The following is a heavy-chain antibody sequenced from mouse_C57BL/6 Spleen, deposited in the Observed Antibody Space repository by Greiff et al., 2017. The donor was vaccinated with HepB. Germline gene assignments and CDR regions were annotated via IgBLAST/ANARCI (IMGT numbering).Heavy chain of an antibody. V-gene: IGHV7-3*01. D-gene: IGHD1-1*01. CDR3: ARGFGYGSSYDWYFDV. J-gene: IGHJ1*03. CDR1: GFTFTDYY. Sequence: EVKLVESGGGLVQPGGSLSLSCAASGFTFTDYYMSWVRQPPGKALEWLGFIRNKANGYTTEYSASVKGRFTISRDNSQSILYLQMNALRAEDSATYYCARGFGYGSSYDWYFDVWGTGTTVTVSS. CDR2: IRNKANGYTT.